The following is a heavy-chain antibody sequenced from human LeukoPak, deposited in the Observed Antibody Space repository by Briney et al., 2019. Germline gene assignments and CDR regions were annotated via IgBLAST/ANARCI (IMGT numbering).Heavy chain of an antibody. Sequence: GGSLRLSCAASGFTFSSYGMHWVRQATGKGLEWVAVISYDGSNKYYADSVKGRFTISRDNSKNTLYLQMNSLRAEDTAVYYCAKDLIWFGELSDAFDIWGQGTMVTVSS. V-gene: IGHV3-30*18. CDR1: GFTFSSYG. CDR3: AKDLIWFGELSDAFDI. CDR2: ISYDGSNK. D-gene: IGHD3-10*01. J-gene: IGHJ3*02.